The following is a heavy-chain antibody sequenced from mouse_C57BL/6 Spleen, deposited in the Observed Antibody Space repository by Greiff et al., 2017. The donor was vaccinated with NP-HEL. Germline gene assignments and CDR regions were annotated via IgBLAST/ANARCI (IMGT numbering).Heavy chain of an antibody. CDR3: ARQDYGSSSHWYCDV. V-gene: IGHV1-69*01. CDR1: GYTFTSYW. D-gene: IGHD1-1*01. J-gene: IGHJ1*03. Sequence: QVQLQQPGAELVMPGASVKLSCKASGYTFTSYWMHWVKQRPGQGLEWIGEIDPSDSYTNYNQKFKGKSTLTVDKSSSTAYMQLSSLTSEDSAVYYCARQDYGSSSHWYCDVWGTGTTVTVSS. CDR2: IDPSDSYT.